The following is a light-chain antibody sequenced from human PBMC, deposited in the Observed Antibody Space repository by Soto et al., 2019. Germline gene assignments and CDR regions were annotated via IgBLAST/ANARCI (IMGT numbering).Light chain of an antibody. J-gene: IGKJ1*01. Sequence: IGLKQSPATLSLSPGERATRSCKASQSVSSSYLAWYQQKPGQAPRLLIYGASSRATGIPDRFSGSGSGTDFTLTISSLEPEDFAVYYCQQYGSSPQAFGQGTKVDI. V-gene: IGKV3-20*01. CDR2: GAS. CDR3: QQYGSSPQA. CDR1: QSVSSSY.